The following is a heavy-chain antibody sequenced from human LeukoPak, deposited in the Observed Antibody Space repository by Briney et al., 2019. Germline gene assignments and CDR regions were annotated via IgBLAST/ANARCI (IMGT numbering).Heavy chain of an antibody. CDR3: ARATYGDYEHAFDI. V-gene: IGHV3-21*01. CDR1: GFSFSGNS. J-gene: IGHJ3*02. Sequence: GGSLRLSCVGSGFSFSGNSMNWVRQAPGKGLEWVSGISRTSTYIYYADSVQGRFTISRENAKNSLYLQMNSLRAGDTAVYYCARATYGDYEHAFDIWGQGTMVTVSS. D-gene: IGHD4-17*01. CDR2: ISRTSTYI.